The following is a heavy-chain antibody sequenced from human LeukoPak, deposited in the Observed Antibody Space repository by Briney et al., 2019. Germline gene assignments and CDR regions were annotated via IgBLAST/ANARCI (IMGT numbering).Heavy chain of an antibody. D-gene: IGHD3-22*01. CDR3: ARAAQSWLLLDN. CDR1: GFTFSSYG. J-gene: IGHJ4*02. CDR2: ISYDARHK. Sequence: GRSLRLSCVASGFTFSSYGIHWVRQAPGKGLEWVAVISYDARHKYYGNSVTGRFSISRDNSDNTVYLQMSSLSAEDTAVYYCARAAQSWLLLDNWGQGTLVTVSS. V-gene: IGHV3-30*03.